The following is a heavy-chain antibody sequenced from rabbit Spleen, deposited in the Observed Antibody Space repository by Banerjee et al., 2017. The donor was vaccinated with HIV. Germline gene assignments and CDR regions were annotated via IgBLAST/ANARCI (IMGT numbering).Heavy chain of an antibody. CDR3: ARDYWYGLNF. Sequence: QSLEESGGGLVKPGGTLTLTCTASGFSFSSGYWMSWVRQAPGKGLEWIGCIATNSGTTYYASWAKGQFSISRSTSLNTVTLQMTSLTVADTATYFCARDYWYGLNFWGQGTLVTVS. CDR1: GFSFSSGYW. D-gene: IGHD3-1*01. V-gene: IGHV1S43*01. J-gene: IGHJ3*01. CDR2: IATNSGTT.